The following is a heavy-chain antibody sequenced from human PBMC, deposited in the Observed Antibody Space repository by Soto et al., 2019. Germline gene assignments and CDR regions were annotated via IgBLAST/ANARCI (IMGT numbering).Heavy chain of an antibody. CDR2: IWYDGSNK. CDR3: ARDGVINYYYYYYMDV. J-gene: IGHJ6*03. V-gene: IGHV3-33*01. D-gene: IGHD3-16*02. Sequence: GGSLRLSCAASGFTFSSYGMHWVRQAPGKGLEWVAVIWYDGSNKYYADSVKGRFTISRGNSKNTLYLQMNSLRAEDTAVYYCARDGVINYYYYYYMDVWGKGTTVTVSS. CDR1: GFTFSSYG.